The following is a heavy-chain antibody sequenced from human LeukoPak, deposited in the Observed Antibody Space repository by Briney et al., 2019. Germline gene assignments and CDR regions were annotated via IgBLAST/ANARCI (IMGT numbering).Heavy chain of an antibody. CDR2: IYYSGST. V-gene: IGHV4-59*01. CDR1: GGSIRSYY. J-gene: IGHJ5*02. CDR3: ARAYCSGGTCYSSRGMFDP. Sequence: ASETLSLTCSVSGGSIRSYYWTWIRQPPGKGLEWIGYIYYSGSTNYNPSLKSRVTISVDTSKNQFSLKMRSVTAADTAVYYCARAYCSGGTCYSSRGMFDPWGQGTLVTVSS. D-gene: IGHD2-15*01.